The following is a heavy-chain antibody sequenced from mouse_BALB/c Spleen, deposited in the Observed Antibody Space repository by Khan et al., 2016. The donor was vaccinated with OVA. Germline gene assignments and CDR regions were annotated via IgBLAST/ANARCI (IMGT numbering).Heavy chain of an antibody. D-gene: IGHD2-14*01. V-gene: IGHV5-6-5*01. CDR1: GFTLSSYA. CDR2: ISSGGST. J-gene: IGHJ2*01. Sequence: EVELVESGGGSVKPGGSLKLSCAVSGFTLSSYAMSWVRQTPEKRLEWVASISSGGSTYYPDSVKGRFTISRDNARNILYLQMSSLRSEDMAMYYCAREAYRYDEYYFDYWGQGTTLTVSS. CDR3: AREAYRYDEYYFDY.